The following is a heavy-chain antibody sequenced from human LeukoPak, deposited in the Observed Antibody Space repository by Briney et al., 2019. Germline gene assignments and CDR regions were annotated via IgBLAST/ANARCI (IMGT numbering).Heavy chain of an antibody. CDR3: ANGGGYGDYQPGGG. V-gene: IGHV3-23*01. CDR2: ISGSGGST. Sequence: PGGSLRLSCAASGFTFSSYWMSWVRQAPGKGLEWVSAISGSGGSTFYADSVKGRFTVSRDNSRNTLYLQMNSLRAEDTAVYYCANGGGYGDYQPGGGWGRGTLVTVSS. CDR1: GFTFSSYW. D-gene: IGHD4-17*01. J-gene: IGHJ4*02.